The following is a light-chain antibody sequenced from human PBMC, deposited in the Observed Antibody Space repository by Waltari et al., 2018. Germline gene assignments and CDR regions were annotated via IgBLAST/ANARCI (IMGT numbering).Light chain of an antibody. CDR1: QSLLHSNGFNY. Sequence: DFVVTQSPPSLLVTPGAPASTSCRSSQSLLHSNGFNYLDWYLQKPGESPQLLIYLGSNRACGVPDRCSGSGSGTDFTLKISRVEAEDVRVYYCMQSLRALWTFGQGTKVEIK. V-gene: IGKV2-28*01. CDR3: MQSLRALWT. CDR2: LGS. J-gene: IGKJ1*01.